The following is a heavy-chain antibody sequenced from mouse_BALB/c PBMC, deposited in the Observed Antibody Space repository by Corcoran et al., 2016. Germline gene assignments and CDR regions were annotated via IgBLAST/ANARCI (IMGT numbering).Heavy chain of an antibody. CDR3: ATLLRPFDY. V-gene: IGHV3-6*02. CDR1: GYSITSGYY. CDR2: ISYDGSN. D-gene: IGHD1-2*01. Sequence: DVQLQESGPGLVKPSQSLSLTCSVTGYSITSGYYWNWIRQLPGNKLEWMGYISYDGSNNYNPSLKNRISITRDTSKNQFFLKLNSVTTEDTATYYCATLLRPFDYWGQGTTLTVSS. J-gene: IGHJ2*01.